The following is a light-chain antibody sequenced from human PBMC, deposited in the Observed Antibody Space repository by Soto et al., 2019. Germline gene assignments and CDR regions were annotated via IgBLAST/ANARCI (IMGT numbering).Light chain of an antibody. V-gene: IGKV4-1*01. CDR1: QSVLESSNNKNY. Sequence: DIVMTQSPDSLAVSLGERATINCKSSQSVLESSNNKNYFGWYQQKPGQPPKLIIYWASTRESGVPDRFSGSESGTDFTLTISSLQAEDVAVYFCLQTYSLPFTFGQGTKLEVK. CDR3: LQTYSLPFT. CDR2: WAS. J-gene: IGKJ2*01.